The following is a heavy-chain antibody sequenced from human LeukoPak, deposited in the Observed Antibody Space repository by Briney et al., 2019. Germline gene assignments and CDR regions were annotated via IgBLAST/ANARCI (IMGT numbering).Heavy chain of an antibody. Sequence: SQTLSLTCAISGDSVSSNSAAWNWIRQSPSRGLEWLGRTYYRSKWYNNYAVSVKSRITINPDTSKNQFSLQLNSVTPEDTAVYYCATDFPRWPYDAFDIWGQGTMVTVSS. D-gene: IGHD5-24*01. CDR3: ATDFPRWPYDAFDI. CDR1: GDSVSSNSAA. CDR2: TYYRSKWYN. J-gene: IGHJ3*02. V-gene: IGHV6-1*01.